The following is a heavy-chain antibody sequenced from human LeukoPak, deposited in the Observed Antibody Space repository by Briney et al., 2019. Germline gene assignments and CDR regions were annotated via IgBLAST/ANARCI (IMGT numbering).Heavy chain of an antibody. V-gene: IGHV1-2*02. CDR2: INPNSGGT. CDR1: GYTFTTFY. Sequence: ASVKVSCKASGYTFTTFYMNWVRRAPGQGLEWMGWINPNSGGTNYAQKFQGRVTMTRDTSISTAYMELSRLRSDDTAVYYCARDDYTWGYWGQGTLVTVSS. CDR3: ARDDYTWGY. J-gene: IGHJ4*02. D-gene: IGHD4-11*01.